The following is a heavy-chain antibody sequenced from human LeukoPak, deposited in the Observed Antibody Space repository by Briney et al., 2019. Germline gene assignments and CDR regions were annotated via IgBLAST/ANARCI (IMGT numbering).Heavy chain of an antibody. CDR2: INPSGGST. J-gene: IGHJ4*02. V-gene: IGHV1-46*01. CDR1: GYTFTSYY. D-gene: IGHD1-7*01. CDR3: ARANNWNYALGY. Sequence: ASVKVSCKASGYTFTSYYMHWVRQAPGQGLEWMGIINPSGGSTSYAQKFQGRVTMTRDMSTSTVYMELRSLRSDDTAMYYCARANNWNYALGYWGQGTLVTVSS.